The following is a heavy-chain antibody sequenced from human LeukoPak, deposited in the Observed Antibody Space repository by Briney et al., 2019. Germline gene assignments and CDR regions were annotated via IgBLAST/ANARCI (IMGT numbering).Heavy chain of an antibody. V-gene: IGHV3-7*05. CDR2: IKQDGSEK. CDR3: ARERYGRDAFDI. D-gene: IGHD4-17*01. CDR1: GFTFSRNW. Sequence: GGSLRLSCASSGFTFSRNWMSWVRQAPGKGLEWVANIKQDGSEKYYVDSAKGRFTISRDNAKNSLFLQMNSLIAEDTAVYYCARERYGRDAFDIWGQGTMVAVSS. J-gene: IGHJ3*02.